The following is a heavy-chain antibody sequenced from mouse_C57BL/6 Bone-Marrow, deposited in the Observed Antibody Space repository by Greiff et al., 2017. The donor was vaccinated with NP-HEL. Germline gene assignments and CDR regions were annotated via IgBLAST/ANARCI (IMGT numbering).Heavy chain of an antibody. V-gene: IGHV5-17*01. CDR1: GFTFSDYG. D-gene: IGHD2-3*01. Sequence: EVKLMESGGGLVKPGGSLKLSCAASGFTFSDYGMHWVRQAPEKGLEWVAYISSGSSTIYYADTVKGRFTISRDNAKNTLFLQMTSLRSEDTAMYYCAREGWLLRPDFAYWGQGTLVTVSA. CDR2: ISSGSSTI. J-gene: IGHJ3*01. CDR3: AREGWLLRPDFAY.